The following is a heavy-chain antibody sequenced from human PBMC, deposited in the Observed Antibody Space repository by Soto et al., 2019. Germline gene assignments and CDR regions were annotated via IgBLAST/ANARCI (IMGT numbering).Heavy chain of an antibody. Sequence: QVQLQESGPGLVKPSETLSLTCTVSGGSISSYYWSWIRQPPGKGLEWIGYIYYSGSTNYNPSLXSRVTISVDTSKNQFSLKLSSVTAADTAVYYCARVNYYYYYGMDVWGQGTTVTXSS. J-gene: IGHJ6*02. CDR3: ARVNYYYYYGMDV. CDR2: IYYSGST. CDR1: GGSISSYY. V-gene: IGHV4-59*01.